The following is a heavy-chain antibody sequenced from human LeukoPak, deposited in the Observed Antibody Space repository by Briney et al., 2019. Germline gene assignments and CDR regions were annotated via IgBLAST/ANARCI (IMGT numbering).Heavy chain of an antibody. D-gene: IGHD6-13*01. CDR3: ARYGSWYDSDY. J-gene: IGHJ4*02. CDR2: IYYTGST. CDR1: GGSISSGSYY. Sequence: SETLSLTCTVSGGSISSGSYYWSWIRQPAGKGLEWIGYIYYTGSTNYNPSLKSRVTISVDTSKNQFSLKLSFVTPADTAVYYCARYGSWYDSDYWGQGTLVTVSS. V-gene: IGHV4-61*10.